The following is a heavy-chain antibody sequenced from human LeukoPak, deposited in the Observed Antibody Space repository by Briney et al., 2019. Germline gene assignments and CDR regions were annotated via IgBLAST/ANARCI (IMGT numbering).Heavy chain of an antibody. CDR2: TYYRSTWYN. J-gene: IGHJ5*02. V-gene: IGHV6-1*01. CDR1: GDSVSSNSVT. D-gene: IGHD2-2*01. Sequence: SQTLSLICAIPGDSVSSNSVTWNWIRQSPSRGLEWLGRTYYRSTWYNDYAVSVRGRITVNPDTSENQFSLHLNSVTPEDTAVYYCARRLTQYDCFDPWGQGILVTVSS. CDR3: ARRLTQYDCFDP.